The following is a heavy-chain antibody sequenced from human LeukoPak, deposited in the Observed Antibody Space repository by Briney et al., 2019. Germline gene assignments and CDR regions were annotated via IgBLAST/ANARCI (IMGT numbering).Heavy chain of an antibody. CDR2: VRDDGSTK. D-gene: IGHD6-6*01. V-gene: IGHV3-30*02. J-gene: IGHJ4*02. CDR3: AKTVSSSWGFFDS. CDR1: GFTFRSYG. Sequence: GGSLRLSCAASGFTFRSYGMHWVRQAPGKGLEWMAFVRDDGSTKYYADSVKGRFTISRDNSKSTLFLQMNSLRAEDTAVYFCAKTVSSSWGFFDSWGQGTLVTVSS.